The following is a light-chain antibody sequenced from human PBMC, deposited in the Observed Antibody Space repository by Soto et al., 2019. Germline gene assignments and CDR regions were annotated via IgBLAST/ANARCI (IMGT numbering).Light chain of an antibody. Sequence: QSALTQPASVSGSHGQSITISCTGTSSDVGGYDYVSWYQQHPGKAPKLMIYDVSNRPSGVSNRFSGSKSGNTASLTISGLQAEDEADYYCSSYTSSSTLEVFGGGTKLTVL. CDR1: SSDVGGYDY. CDR3: SSYTSSSTLEV. V-gene: IGLV2-14*01. J-gene: IGLJ2*01. CDR2: DVS.